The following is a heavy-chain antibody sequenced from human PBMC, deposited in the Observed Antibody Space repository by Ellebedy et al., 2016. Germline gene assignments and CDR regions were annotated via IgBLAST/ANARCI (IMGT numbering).Heavy chain of an antibody. CDR2: MNPNSTNT. J-gene: IGHJ3*02. D-gene: IGHD5-12*01. CDR1: GYTFTNYD. V-gene: IGHV1-8*01. Sequence: ASVKVSXXASGYTFTNYDINWVRQATGQGLEWMGWMNPNSTNTGYAQKFQGRVTMTRDTSTSTVYMELSSLRSEDTAVYYCARLSGYNAFDIWGQGTMVTVSS. CDR3: ARLSGYNAFDI.